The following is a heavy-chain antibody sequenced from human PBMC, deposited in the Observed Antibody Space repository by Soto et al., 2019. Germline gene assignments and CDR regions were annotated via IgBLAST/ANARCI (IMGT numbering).Heavy chain of an antibody. CDR3: ACAGTAATGKYYYGMDV. Sequence: SVKVSCKASGGTFSSYTISWVRQAPGQGLEWMGRIIPILGIANYAQKFQGRVTITADKSTSTAYMELSSLRSEDTAVYYCACAGTAATGKYYYGMDVWGQGTTVTVSS. V-gene: IGHV1-69*02. CDR2: IIPILGIA. J-gene: IGHJ6*02. D-gene: IGHD6-13*01. CDR1: GGTFSSYT.